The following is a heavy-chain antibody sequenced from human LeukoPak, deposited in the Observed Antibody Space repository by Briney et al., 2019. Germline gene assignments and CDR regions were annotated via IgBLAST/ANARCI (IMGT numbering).Heavy chain of an antibody. J-gene: IGHJ6*02. CDR2: ISSYNGNT. CDR1: GYTFTSYG. V-gene: IGHV1-18*01. D-gene: IGHD6-6*01. CDR3: ARDGEQLVARYYYYGMDV. Sequence: GTSVKVSCKASGYTFTSYGIRWVRQAPGQGLEWMGLISSYNGNTNYAQKLQGRVTMATDTSTSTAYMELRSLRSDDTAVYYCARDGEQLVARYYYYGMDVWGQGTTVTVSS.